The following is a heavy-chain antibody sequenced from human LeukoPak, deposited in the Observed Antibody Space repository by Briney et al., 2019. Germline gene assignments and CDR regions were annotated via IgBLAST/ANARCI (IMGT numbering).Heavy chain of an antibody. CDR2: ISGSGGST. D-gene: IGHD3-22*01. CDR3: AKVGRHYYDSSGYYFDY. J-gene: IGHJ4*02. CDR1: GFTFSSYS. V-gene: IGHV3-23*01. Sequence: GGSLRLSCAASGFTFSSYSMNWVRQAPGKGLEWVSAISGSGGSTYYADSVKGRFTISRDNSKNTLYLQMNSLRAEDTAVYYCAKVGRHYYDSSGYYFDYWGQGTLVTVSS.